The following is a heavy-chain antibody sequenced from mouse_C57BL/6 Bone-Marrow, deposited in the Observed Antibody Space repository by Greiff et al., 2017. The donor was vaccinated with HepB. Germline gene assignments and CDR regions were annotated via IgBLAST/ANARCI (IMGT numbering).Heavy chain of an antibody. V-gene: IGHV5-17*01. CDR1: GFTFSDYG. D-gene: IGHD1-1*01. J-gene: IGHJ4*01. CDR3: ARGGYGSTMDY. Sequence: DVKLVESGGGLVKPGGSLKLSCAASGFTFSDYGMHWVRQAPEKGLEWVAYISSGSSTIYYADTVKGRFTISRDNAKNTLFLQMTSLRSEDTAMYYCARGGYGSTMDYWGQGTSVTVSS. CDR2: ISSGSSTI.